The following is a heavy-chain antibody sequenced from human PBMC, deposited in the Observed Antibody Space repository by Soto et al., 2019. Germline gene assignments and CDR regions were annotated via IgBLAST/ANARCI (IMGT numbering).Heavy chain of an antibody. CDR2: ISSSSSYI. Sequence: GGSLRLSCAASGFTFSSYIMNWVRQAPGKGLEWVSSISSSSSYIYYADSVKGRFTISRDNAKNSLYLQMNSLRAEDTAVYYCAIDNRRVAANPGLLQHWGQGTLVTVSS. CDR3: AIDNRRVAANPGLLQH. V-gene: IGHV3-21*01. J-gene: IGHJ1*01. D-gene: IGHD5-12*01. CDR1: GFTFSSYI.